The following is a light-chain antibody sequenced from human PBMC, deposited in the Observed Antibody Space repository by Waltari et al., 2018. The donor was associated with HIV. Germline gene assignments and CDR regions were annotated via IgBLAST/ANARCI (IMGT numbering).Light chain of an antibody. CDR3: MQSLQFPLT. CDR2: EVS. Sequence: TPGQPASISCKSSQSLLHSNGKTYLYWYLQKPGQPPQLLVYEVSDRFSGVPDRFSGSGSGTDFTLKISRVESEDVGVYYCMQSLQFPLTFGPGTKVDIK. V-gene: IGKV2D-29*01. J-gene: IGKJ3*01. CDR1: QSLLHSNGKTY.